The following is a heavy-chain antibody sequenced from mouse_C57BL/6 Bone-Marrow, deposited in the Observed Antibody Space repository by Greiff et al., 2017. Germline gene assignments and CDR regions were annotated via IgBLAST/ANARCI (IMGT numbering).Heavy chain of an antibody. J-gene: IGHJ3*01. Sequence: QVQLKQPGAELVRPGTSVKLSCKASGYTFTSYWMHWVKQRPGQGLEWIGVIDPSDSYTNYNQKFKGKATLTVDTSSSTAYMQLSSLTSEDSAVYYCARTSFENWGQGTLVTVSA. CDR2: IDPSDSYT. CDR3: ARTSFEN. V-gene: IGHV1-59*01. CDR1: GYTFTSYW.